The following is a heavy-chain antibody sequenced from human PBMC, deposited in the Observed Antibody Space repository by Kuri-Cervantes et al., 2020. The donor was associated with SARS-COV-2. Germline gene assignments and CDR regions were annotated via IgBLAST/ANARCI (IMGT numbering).Heavy chain of an antibody. D-gene: IGHD6-13*01. V-gene: IGHV3-43D*03. CDR3: AGLYSSSWSYVY. CDR2: ISWDGGST. CDR1: GFTFDDYA. Sequence: GESLKISCAASGFTFDDYAMHWVRQAPGKGLEWVSLISWDGGSTYYADSVKGRFTISRDNSKNTLYLQMNSLRAEDTAVYYCAGLYSSSWSYVYWGQGTLVTVSS. J-gene: IGHJ4*02.